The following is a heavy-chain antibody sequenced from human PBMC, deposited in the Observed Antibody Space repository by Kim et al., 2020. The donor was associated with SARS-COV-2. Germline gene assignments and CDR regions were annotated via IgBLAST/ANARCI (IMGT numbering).Heavy chain of an antibody. CDR3: ARPLGDSYYYGMDV. D-gene: IGHD3-16*01. CDR1: GFTFSSYG. Sequence: GGSLRLSCAASGFTFSSYGMHWVRQAPGKGLEWVAVIWYDGSNKYYADSVKGRFTISRDNSKNTLYLQMNSLRAEDTAVYYCARPLGDSYYYGMDVWGQGTTVTVSS. CDR2: IWYDGSNK. V-gene: IGHV3-33*01. J-gene: IGHJ6*02.